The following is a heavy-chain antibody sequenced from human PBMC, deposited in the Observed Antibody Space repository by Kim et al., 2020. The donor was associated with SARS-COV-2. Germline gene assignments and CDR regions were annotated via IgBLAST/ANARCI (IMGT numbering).Heavy chain of an antibody. CDR2: GST. Sequence: GSTYYADSVKGRFTTSRDNSKNTLYLQMNSLRAEDTAVYYCAKDIAAAGTWGQGALVTVSS. CDR3: AKDIAAAGT. J-gene: IGHJ5*02. D-gene: IGHD6-13*01. V-gene: IGHV3-23*01.